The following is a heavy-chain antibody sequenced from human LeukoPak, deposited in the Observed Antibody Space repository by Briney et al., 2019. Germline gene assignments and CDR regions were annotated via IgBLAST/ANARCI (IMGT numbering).Heavy chain of an antibody. V-gene: IGHV3-23*01. CDR1: GFTFSSYA. D-gene: IGHD6-19*01. Sequence: GGSLRLSCAASGFTFSSYAMSWVRQAPGKGLEWVSAISGSGGSTYYADSVKGRFTISRDNSKNTLYLQMNSLRAEDTAVYYCARDVVIAVAGTGWYFDLWGRGTLVTVSS. CDR2: ISGSGGST. CDR3: ARDVVIAVAGTGWYFDL. J-gene: IGHJ2*01.